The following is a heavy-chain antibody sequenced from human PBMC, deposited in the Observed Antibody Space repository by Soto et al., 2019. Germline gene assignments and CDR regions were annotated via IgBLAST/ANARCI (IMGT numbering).Heavy chain of an antibody. V-gene: IGHV4-34*01. CDR3: ARGSNDYSNYYYYYGMDV. D-gene: IGHD4-4*01. CDR2: INHSGST. CDR1: GGSFSGYY. J-gene: IGHJ6*02. Sequence: SETLSLTCAVYGGSFSGYYWSWIRQPPGKGLEWIGEINHSGSTNYNPSLKSRVTISVDTSKNQFSLKLSSVTAADTAVYYCARGSNDYSNYYYYYGMDVWGQGTTVTVSS.